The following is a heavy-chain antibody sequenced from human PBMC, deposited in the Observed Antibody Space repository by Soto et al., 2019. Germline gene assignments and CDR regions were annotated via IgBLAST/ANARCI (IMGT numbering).Heavy chain of an antibody. CDR3: ARAGYYDSSGYYLKYYYYGMDV. J-gene: IGHJ6*02. D-gene: IGHD3-22*01. CDR2: INAGNGNT. Sequence: ALVEVSCKASGRPFTSYAMHWVRLAPGQRLEWMGWINAGNGNTKYSQKFQGRVTITRDTSASTAYMERSSLRSEDTAVYYCARAGYYDSSGYYLKYYYYGMDVWGRGATGTVSS. CDR1: GRPFTSYA. V-gene: IGHV1-3*01.